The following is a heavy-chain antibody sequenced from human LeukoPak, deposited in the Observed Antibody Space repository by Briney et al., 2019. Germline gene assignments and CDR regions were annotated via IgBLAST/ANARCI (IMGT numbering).Heavy chain of an antibody. V-gene: IGHV3-23*01. CDR2: ISGSGGST. Sequence: SGGSLRLSCAASGFTFSSYAMSWVRQAPGKGLEWVSAISGSGGSTYYADSVKGRFTISRDNSKNTLYLQMNSLRAEDTAVYYCAKPVDTAMVKYYYYGMDVWGQGTTVTVSS. CDR3: AKPVDTAMVKYYYYGMDV. CDR1: GFTFSSYA. J-gene: IGHJ6*02. D-gene: IGHD5-18*01.